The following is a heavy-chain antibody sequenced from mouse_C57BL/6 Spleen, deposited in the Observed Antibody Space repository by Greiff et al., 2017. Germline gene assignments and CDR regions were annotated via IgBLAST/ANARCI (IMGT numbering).Heavy chain of an antibody. CDR2: IYPGDGDT. V-gene: IGHV1-82*01. Sequence: VQLQESGPELVKPGASVKISCKASGYAFSSSWMNWVKQRPGKGLEWIGRIYPGDGDTNYNGKFKGKATLTADKSSSTAYMQLSSLTAEDSAVYCGARDSNYVDYWGQGTTLTVSS. J-gene: IGHJ2*01. D-gene: IGHD2-5*01. CDR1: GYAFSSSW. CDR3: ARDSNYVDY.